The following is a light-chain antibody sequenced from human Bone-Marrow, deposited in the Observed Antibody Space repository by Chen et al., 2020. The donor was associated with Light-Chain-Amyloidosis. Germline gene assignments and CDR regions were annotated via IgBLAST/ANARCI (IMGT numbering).Light chain of an antibody. CDR2: RDT. V-gene: IGLV3-25*03. CDR1: DLPMKY. Sequence: SYELTQPPSVSVSPGQTARITCPGEDLPMKYAYWYQQKPGQAPVLVIHRDTERPSGISERFSGSSSGTTATLNSSGVQAEDEADYHWQSADSSGTYEVIFGGGTKLTVL. CDR3: QSADSSGTYEVI. J-gene: IGLJ2*01.